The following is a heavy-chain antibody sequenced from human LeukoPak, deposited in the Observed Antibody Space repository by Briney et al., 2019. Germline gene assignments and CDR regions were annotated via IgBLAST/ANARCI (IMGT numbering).Heavy chain of an antibody. Sequence: GGSLRLSCAASGFTFSSYAMSWVRQAPGKGLEWVSAISGSGGSTCYADSVKGRFTISRDNSKNTLYLQMNSLRAEDTAVYYCAKGEHIVVVTATFDYWGQGTLVTVSS. J-gene: IGHJ4*02. D-gene: IGHD2-21*02. CDR3: AKGEHIVVVTATFDY. V-gene: IGHV3-23*01. CDR1: GFTFSSYA. CDR2: ISGSGGST.